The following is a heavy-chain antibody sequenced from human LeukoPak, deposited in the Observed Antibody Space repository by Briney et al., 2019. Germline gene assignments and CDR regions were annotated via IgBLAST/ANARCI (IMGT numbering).Heavy chain of an antibody. V-gene: IGHV3-48*03. J-gene: IGHJ4*02. CDR1: GFDCGAYE. Sequence: SLRLSCAASGFDCGAYEMYWVRPAPGKGLEWVAYFAGSDTTTYYADSVKGRFTISRGNAKNSLYLQMNSLRAEDTALYYCTTLGYHLDSWGQGTLVTVSS. CDR3: TTLGYHLDS. CDR2: FAGSDTTT. D-gene: IGHD3-22*01.